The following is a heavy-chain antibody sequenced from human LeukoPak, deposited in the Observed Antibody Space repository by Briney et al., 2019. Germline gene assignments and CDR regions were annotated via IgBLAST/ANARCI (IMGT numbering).Heavy chain of an antibody. CDR3: AKDRIVAAGTMDV. CDR1: GFTFSSYS. CDR2: ISSSSSYI. D-gene: IGHD6-13*01. J-gene: IGHJ6*02. V-gene: IGHV3-21*01. Sequence: GGSLRLSCAASGFTFSSYSMNWVRQAPGKGLEWVSSISSSSSYIYYADSVKGRFTISRDNAKNSLYLQMNSLRAEDTAVYYCAKDRIVAAGTMDVWGQGTTVTVS.